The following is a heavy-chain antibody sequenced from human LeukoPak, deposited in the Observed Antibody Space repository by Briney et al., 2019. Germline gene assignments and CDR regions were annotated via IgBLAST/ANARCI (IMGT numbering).Heavy chain of an antibody. Sequence: ASVKVSCKASGYTFTSYDINWVRQATGQGLEWMGWMNPNSGNTGYAQKFQGRATMTRNTSISTAYMELSSLRSEDTAVYYCARVEDYYGMDVWGQGTTVTVSS. J-gene: IGHJ6*02. CDR1: GYTFTSYD. CDR3: ARVEDYYGMDV. D-gene: IGHD3-3*01. V-gene: IGHV1-8*01. CDR2: MNPNSGNT.